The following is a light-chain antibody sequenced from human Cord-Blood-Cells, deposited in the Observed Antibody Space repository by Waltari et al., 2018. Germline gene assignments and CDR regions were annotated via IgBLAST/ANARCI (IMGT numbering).Light chain of an antibody. CDR2: EVS. CDR3: SSYTSSSTYV. CDR1: SSDVGGYNY. V-gene: IGLV2-14*01. Sequence: QSALTQPASVSGSPGQSITISCTGTSSDVGGYNYVSWYQQHPGKAPKLMIYEVSNRPSGVSSRGSGSRSGNTASLTIAGLQAEDEADYYCSSYTSSSTYVFGTGTKVTVL. J-gene: IGLJ1*01.